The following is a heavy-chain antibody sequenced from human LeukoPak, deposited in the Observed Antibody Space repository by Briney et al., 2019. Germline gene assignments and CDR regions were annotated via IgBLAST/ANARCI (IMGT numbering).Heavy chain of an antibody. CDR1: GGSISTIGYS. Sequence: SQTLSLTCDVSGGSISTIGYSWSWIRQPPGKGLEWIGYIYQSGSTSYNPSLQSRVTISVDTSKNQFSLKLSSVTAADTAVYYCGRDREHSYGRWIDYWGQGTLVTVSS. CDR3: GRDREHSYGRWIDY. CDR2: IYQSGST. D-gene: IGHD5-18*01. V-gene: IGHV4-30-2*01. J-gene: IGHJ4*02.